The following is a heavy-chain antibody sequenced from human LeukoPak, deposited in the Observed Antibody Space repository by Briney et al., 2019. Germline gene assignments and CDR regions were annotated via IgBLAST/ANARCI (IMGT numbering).Heavy chain of an antibody. Sequence: ASVKVSCKPSGYTFTGYYLHWVRQAPGQGLEWMGWINPNTGATIYAEKFQGRVTVTRDTSIDTAYMEMRSLRSDDTAVYYCARDRVGSGWPRPWYFEFWGRGTLITVSS. CDR3: ARDRVGSGWPRPWYFEF. CDR2: INPNTGAT. J-gene: IGHJ4*02. CDR1: GYTFTGYY. D-gene: IGHD6-19*01. V-gene: IGHV1-2*02.